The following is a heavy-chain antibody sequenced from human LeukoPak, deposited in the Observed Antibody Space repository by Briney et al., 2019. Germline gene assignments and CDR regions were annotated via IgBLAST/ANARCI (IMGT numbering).Heavy chain of an antibody. CDR1: VYTFTGYY. V-gene: IGHV1-2*02. J-gene: IGHJ4*02. CDR2: INPNSGGT. D-gene: IGHD3-22*01. CDR3: ARELYSSGYLPDY. Sequence: ASVKVSCKASVYTFTGYYMHWVQQAPGQGLEWMGWINPNSGGTNYAQKFQGRVTMTRDTSISTAYMELSRLRSDDTAVYYCARELYSSGYLPDYWGQGTLVTVSS.